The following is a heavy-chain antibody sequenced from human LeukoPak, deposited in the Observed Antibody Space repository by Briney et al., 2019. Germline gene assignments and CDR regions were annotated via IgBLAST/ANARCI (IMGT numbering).Heavy chain of an antibody. J-gene: IGHJ4*02. CDR1: GFTFSTYN. D-gene: IGHD3-9*01. V-gene: IGHV3-21*01. CDR3: AAAPWGDILTGDYTHEY. Sequence: PGGSLRLSCAASGFTFSTYNMNWVRQAPGKGLEWVSSISSTTSSPYMYYADSVKGRFTISRDNSKNTLYLQMNSLRAEDTAVYYCAAAPWGDILTGDYTHEYWGQGTLVTVSS. CDR2: ISSTTSSPYM.